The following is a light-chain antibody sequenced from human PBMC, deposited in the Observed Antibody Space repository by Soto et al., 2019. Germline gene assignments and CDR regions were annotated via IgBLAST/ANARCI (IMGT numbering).Light chain of an antibody. CDR3: QQRSNWPLT. CDR1: QSVSSSY. Sequence: IALLPAAATLSVSPXDRATLSGRASQSVSSSYLAWYQQKPGQAPRLLIYGASSRATGIPDRFSGSGSGTDFTLTISRLEPEDFAVYYCQQRSNWPLTFGGGTKVDIK. J-gene: IGKJ4*01. V-gene: IGKV3D-20*02. CDR2: GAS.